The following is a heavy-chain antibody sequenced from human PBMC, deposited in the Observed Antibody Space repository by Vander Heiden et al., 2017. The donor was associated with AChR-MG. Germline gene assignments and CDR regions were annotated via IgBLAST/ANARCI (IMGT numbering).Heavy chain of an antibody. V-gene: IGHV3-23*01. CDR2: MTPGGGTI. Sequence: EVQLLESGGGLVQPGGSLRLSCAASGFNFGNYAMSWVRQAPGKGLEWVSAMTPGGGTILYADSVKGRFTISRDNSNDTLYLQMHGLRAGDTAVYYCAKDLGYSCSSYMDLWGEGTTVTVSS. J-gene: IGHJ6*03. CDR3: AKDLGYSCSSYMDL. CDR1: GFNFGNYA. D-gene: IGHD6-6*01.